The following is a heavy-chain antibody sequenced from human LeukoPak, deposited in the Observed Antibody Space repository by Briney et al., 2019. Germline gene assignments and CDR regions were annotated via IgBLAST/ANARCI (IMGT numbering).Heavy chain of an antibody. Sequence: GGSLRLSCAASGFTFSDYYMSWIRQAPGKGLEWVSYISSSGSTIYCADSVKGRFTISRDNAKNSLYLLMSSLRAEDTAVYYCARAPYSYGYDYWGQGTLVTVSS. CDR2: ISSSGSTI. CDR3: ARAPYSYGYDY. D-gene: IGHD5-18*01. V-gene: IGHV3-11*04. J-gene: IGHJ4*02. CDR1: GFTFSDYY.